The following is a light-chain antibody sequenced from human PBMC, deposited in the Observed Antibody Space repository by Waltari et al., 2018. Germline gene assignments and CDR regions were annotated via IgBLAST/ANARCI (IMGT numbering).Light chain of an antibody. CDR3: QHYVSIAVT. CDR1: QSVSSR. V-gene: IGKV3-20*01. Sequence: EIVLTQSPGTLSLSPGERATLSCRASQSVSSRVWYQQKPCQAPRLLIYDVSTRATGIPDRFSGSGSGTDFSLTISRLESEDFAVYYCQHYVSIAVTFGQGTKVEIK. CDR2: DVS. J-gene: IGKJ1*01.